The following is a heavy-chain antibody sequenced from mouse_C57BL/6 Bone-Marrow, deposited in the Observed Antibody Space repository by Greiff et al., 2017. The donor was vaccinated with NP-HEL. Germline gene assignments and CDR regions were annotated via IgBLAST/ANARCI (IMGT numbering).Heavy chain of an antibody. Sequence: EVQLQQSGAELVRPGASVKLSCTASGFNITDYYMYWVKQRPEQGLEWIGRIDPDDGDTEYAPKFKGKATMTAATSSNPAYLQLNSLTTEDTAVDYCAVHPYYDRRYYAMDYWGQGTSVTVSS. CDR2: IDPDDGDT. D-gene: IGHD1-1*01. CDR1: GFNITDYY. V-gene: IGHV14-1*01. J-gene: IGHJ4*01. CDR3: AVHPYYDRRYYAMDY.